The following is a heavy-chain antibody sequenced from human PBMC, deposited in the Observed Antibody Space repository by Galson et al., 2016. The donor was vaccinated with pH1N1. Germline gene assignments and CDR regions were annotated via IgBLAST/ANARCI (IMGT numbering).Heavy chain of an antibody. V-gene: IGHV3-73*01. CDR2: IRSKADSYAT. J-gene: IGHJ4*02. D-gene: IGHD5-12*01. Sequence: SLRLSCAASGSTFSGSAMHWVRQASGKGLEWVGRIRSKADSYATAYAASMKGRFTISRDDSKNTTFLQMNSLNTEDTAVYYCTRSRGYGFDYWGQGTLVTVSS. CDR1: GSTFSGSA. CDR3: TRSRGYGFDY.